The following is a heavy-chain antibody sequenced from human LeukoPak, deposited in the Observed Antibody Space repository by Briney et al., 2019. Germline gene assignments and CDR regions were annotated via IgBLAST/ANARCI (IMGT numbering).Heavy chain of an antibody. CDR2: IYSGGYT. CDR3: ARGDSGSYYFDY. V-gene: IGHV3-66*01. CDR1: GFTVTTNY. J-gene: IGHJ4*02. Sequence: GGSLRLSCAASGFTVTTNYMTWVRQAPGKGLEWVSIIYSGGYTDYADSVKGRFTISRDNAKNSLYLQMNSLRAEDTAVYYCARGDSGSYYFDYWGQGTLVTVSS. D-gene: IGHD1-26*01.